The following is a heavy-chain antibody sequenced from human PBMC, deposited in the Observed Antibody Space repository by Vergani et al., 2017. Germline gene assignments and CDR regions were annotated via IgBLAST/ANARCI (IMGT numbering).Heavy chain of an antibody. CDR3: ARSGYCSSTSCDHGGDYYGMDV. CDR1: GYSFTSYW. V-gene: IGHV5-51*01. CDR2: IYPGDSDT. J-gene: IGHJ6*04. D-gene: IGHD2-2*01. Sequence: EVQLVQAGAEVKTPGESLKISCKGSGYSFTSYWIGWVRQMPGKGLEWMGIIYPGDSDTRYSPSFQGQVTISADKSISTAYLQWSSLKASDTAMYYCARSGYCSSTSCDHGGDYYGMDVWGKGP.